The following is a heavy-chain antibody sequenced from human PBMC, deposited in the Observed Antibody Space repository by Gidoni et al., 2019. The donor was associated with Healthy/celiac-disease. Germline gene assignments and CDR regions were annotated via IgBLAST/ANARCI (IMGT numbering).Heavy chain of an antibody. CDR1: GFPFSSYA. CDR3: AKDLRPKYDSSGYYSHGFDY. J-gene: IGHJ4*02. CDR2: ISGSGGST. D-gene: IGHD3-22*01. V-gene: IGHV3-23*01. Sequence: EVQLLESGGGLVQPGGSLRLSCAASGFPFSSYAMSWVRQAPGKGLEWVSAISGSGGSTYYVDSVKGRFTISRDNSKNTLYLQMNSLRAEDTAVYYCAKDLRPKYDSSGYYSHGFDYWGQGTLVTVSS.